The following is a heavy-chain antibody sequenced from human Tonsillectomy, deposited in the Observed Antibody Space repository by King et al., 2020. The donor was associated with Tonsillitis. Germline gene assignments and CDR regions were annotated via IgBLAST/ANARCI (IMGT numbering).Heavy chain of an antibody. CDR1: GYSFTSYW. J-gene: IGHJ6*02. V-gene: IGHV5-10-1*03. Sequence: AQLVQSGAEVKKPGESLRISCKGSGYSFTSYWISWVRQMPGKGLEWMGRIDPSDSYTNYSPSFQGHVTISADKSISTAYLQWSSLKASDTAMYYCASPRRRFGVRQNYYYYGMDVWGQGTTVTVSS. CDR2: IDPSDSYT. D-gene: IGHD3-3*01. CDR3: ASPRRRFGVRQNYYYYGMDV.